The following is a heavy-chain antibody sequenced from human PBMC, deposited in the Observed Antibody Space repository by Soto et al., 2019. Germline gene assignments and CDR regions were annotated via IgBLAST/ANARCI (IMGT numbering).Heavy chain of an antibody. V-gene: IGHV3-53*04. D-gene: IGHD2-15*01. CDR1: GFTVSSNY. CDR3: ARGGDPGYWSGGSCYYFDY. J-gene: IGHJ4*02. Sequence: GGSLRLSCAASGFTVSSNYMSWVRQAPGKGLEWVSVIYSGGSTYYADSVKGRFTISRHNSKNTLYLQMNSLRAEDTAVYYCARGGDPGYWSGGSCYYFDYWGQGTLVTVS. CDR2: IYSGGST.